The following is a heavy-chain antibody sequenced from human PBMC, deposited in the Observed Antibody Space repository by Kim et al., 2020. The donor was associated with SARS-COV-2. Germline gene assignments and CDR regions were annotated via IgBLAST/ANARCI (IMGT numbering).Heavy chain of an antibody. J-gene: IGHJ4*02. CDR1: GFTFSSYV. V-gene: IGHV3-33*01. D-gene: IGHD1-20*01. CDR3: ARDVTGSMDY. Sequence: GGSLRLSCAASGFTFSSYVMHWVRQAPGKGLEWVAILWHDGSREFHADAVKGRFTISRDNAKNTLYLQMDSLRAEDTAVYYCARDVTGSMDYWGQGTLVTVSS. CDR2: LWHDGSRE.